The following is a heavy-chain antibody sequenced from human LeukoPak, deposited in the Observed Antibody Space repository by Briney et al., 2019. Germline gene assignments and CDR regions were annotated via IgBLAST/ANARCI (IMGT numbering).Heavy chain of an antibody. CDR2: INPSGGST. Sequence: ASVKVSCKASGYTFTSCYMHWVRQAPGQGLEWMGVINPSGGSTTYAQKFQGRVTVTRDTSTSTVYMELSSLRSEDTAVYYCARGTYYDFWSGYWGSSTIDYWGQGTLVTVSS. CDR1: GYTFTSCY. CDR3: ARGTYYDFWSGYWGSSTIDY. D-gene: IGHD3-3*01. J-gene: IGHJ4*02. V-gene: IGHV1-46*03.